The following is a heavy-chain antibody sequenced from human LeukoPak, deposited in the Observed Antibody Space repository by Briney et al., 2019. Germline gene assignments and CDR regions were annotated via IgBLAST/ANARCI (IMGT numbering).Heavy chain of an antibody. Sequence: GGSLRLSCAASGFTFSSYWMNWVRQAPGKGLVWVSRINSDGSSTSYADSVKGRFTISRDNAKNSLYLQMNSLRAEDTAVYYCARGGSSSWYSGYFDYWGQGTLVTVSS. CDR2: INSDGSST. D-gene: IGHD6-13*01. CDR1: GFTFSSYW. CDR3: ARGGSSSWYSGYFDY. V-gene: IGHV3-74*01. J-gene: IGHJ4*02.